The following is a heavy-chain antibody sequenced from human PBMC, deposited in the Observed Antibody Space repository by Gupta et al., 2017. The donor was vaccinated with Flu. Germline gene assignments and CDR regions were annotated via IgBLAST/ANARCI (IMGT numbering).Heavy chain of an antibody. CDR1: GYTFPDYH. Sequence: AQLVQAGTDVKEPGASLNVSSKSSGYTFPDYHIHWVRQAPGPGLEWVGRVNPHSGSTNFDQKFQGRITLAMDTSISTAYMERTRLRSDDTAVYYCARERFCSTASCYRWFDPWGQGTLVIVSS. J-gene: IGHJ5*02. CDR2: VNPHSGST. CDR3: ARERFCSTASCYRWFDP. V-gene: IGHV1-2*06. D-gene: IGHD2-2*02.